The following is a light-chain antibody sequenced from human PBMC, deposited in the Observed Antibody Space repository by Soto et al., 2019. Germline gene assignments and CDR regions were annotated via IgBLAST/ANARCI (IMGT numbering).Light chain of an antibody. CDR1: EDIRTW. J-gene: IGKJ1*01. CDR2: SAS. V-gene: IGKV1-5*03. Sequence: DIQMTQSPSTLSASVGDRVTITCRASEDIRTWLAWYQQKPGKAPKLLIYSASSLETGVPSRFSGSGSGTDFTLTVSCLQSEDFATYYCQQYYSYPPTFGQGTKVDIK. CDR3: QQYYSYPPT.